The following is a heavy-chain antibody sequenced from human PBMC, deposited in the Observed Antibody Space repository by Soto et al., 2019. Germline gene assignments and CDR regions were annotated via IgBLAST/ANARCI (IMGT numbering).Heavy chain of an antibody. CDR2: IYPGDSDT. D-gene: IGHD1-20*01. CDR1: GYSFTNYW. J-gene: IGHJ4*02. Sequence: GESLKISCKASGYSFTNYWIGWVRQTPGKGLEWMGIIYPGDSDTRYGPSFQGQVTVSADKSISTAYLQWSSLKASDTAMYYCARSRITGSTWSFDYWGQGPLVTVSS. CDR3: ARSRITGSTWSFDY. V-gene: IGHV5-51*01.